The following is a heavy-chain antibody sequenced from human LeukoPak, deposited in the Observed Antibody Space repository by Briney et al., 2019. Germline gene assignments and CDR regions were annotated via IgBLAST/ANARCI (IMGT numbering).Heavy chain of an antibody. CDR2: ISYDGSNK. D-gene: IGHD6-13*01. CDR3: AKDRAAAGTGYFDY. V-gene: IGHV3-30*18. J-gene: IGHJ4*02. Sequence: GSLRLSCAASGFTFSSYGMHWVRQAPGKGLEWVAVISYDGSNKYYADSVKGRFTISRDNSKNTLYLQMNSLRAEDTAVYYCAKDRAAAGTGYFDYWGQGTLVTVSS. CDR1: GFTFSSYG.